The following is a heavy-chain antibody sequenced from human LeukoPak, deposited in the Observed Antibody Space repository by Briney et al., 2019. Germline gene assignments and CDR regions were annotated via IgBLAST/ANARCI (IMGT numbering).Heavy chain of an antibody. D-gene: IGHD2/OR15-2a*01. V-gene: IGHV4-61*01. Sequence: SETLSLTCTVSGGSVSSGNYYWSWIRQPPGKALEWIGYVSYSGSTKYSPSLKSRVTMSVDTSKSQFSLNLSSVTAADTAVYYCARHRQYDADAFDVWGQGTVVPVSS. J-gene: IGHJ3*01. CDR1: GGSVSSGNYY. CDR3: ARHRQYDADAFDV. CDR2: VSYSGST.